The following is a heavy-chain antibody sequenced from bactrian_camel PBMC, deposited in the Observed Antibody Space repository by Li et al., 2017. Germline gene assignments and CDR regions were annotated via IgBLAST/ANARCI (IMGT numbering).Heavy chain of an antibody. Sequence: VQLVESGGGLVQPGESLRLSCVASGITFSRHDMSWVRQAPGKEVEWVAVITSLPSLFRAASYADSVKGRFTISRDIAKNTFHLQMNGLKPEDTGMYYCATAPLRFGTTVGSLGSTPEKMHDWGQGTQVTVS. CDR1: GITFSRHD. CDR3: ATAPLRFGTTVGSLGSTPEKMHD. J-gene: IGHJ4*01. V-gene: IGHV3S40*01. D-gene: IGHD6*01. CDR2: ITSLPSLFRAA.